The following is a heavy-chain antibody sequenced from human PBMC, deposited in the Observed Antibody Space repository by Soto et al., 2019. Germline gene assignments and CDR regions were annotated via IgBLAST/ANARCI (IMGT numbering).Heavy chain of an antibody. V-gene: IGHV2-70*04. Sequence: SGPTLVNPTHTLTLTCTFSGFSLSTPEMRVTWIRQPPGKALEWLARIDWDDDKFYSTSLKTRLTISKDTSKNQVVLTMTNMVPVDTATYYCARSAGYNFGYVDFRGQGTLVTVSS. D-gene: IGHD1-1*01. CDR3: ARSAGYNFGYVDF. J-gene: IGHJ4*02. CDR2: IDWDDDK. CDR1: GFSLSTPEMR.